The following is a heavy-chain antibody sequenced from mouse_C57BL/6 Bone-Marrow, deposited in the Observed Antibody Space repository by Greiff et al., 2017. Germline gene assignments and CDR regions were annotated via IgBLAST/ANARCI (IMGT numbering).Heavy chain of an antibody. CDR1: GYTFTDYE. V-gene: IGHV1-15*01. J-gene: IGHJ2*01. CDR3: TRDLLWSPFDY. Sequence: VQLQQSGAELVRPGASVTLSCKASGYTFTDYEMHWVKQTPVHGLEWIGAIDPETGGTAYNQKFKGKAILTADKSSGTAYMELRSLTSEDSAVYYCTRDLLWSPFDYSGQGTTLTVSS. CDR2: IDPETGGT. D-gene: IGHD2-1*01.